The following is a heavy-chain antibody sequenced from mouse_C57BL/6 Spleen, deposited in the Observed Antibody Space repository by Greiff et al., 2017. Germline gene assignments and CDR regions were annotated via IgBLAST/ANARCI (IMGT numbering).Heavy chain of an antibody. CDR2: IDPSDSYT. CDR1: GYTFTSYW. J-gene: IGHJ4*01. D-gene: IGHD2-1*01. CDR3: AREGGDPNGNYIMDY. Sequence: VKLQQPGAELVRPGTSVKLSCKASGYTFTSYWMHWVKQRPGQGLEWIGVIDPSDSYTNYNQKFKGKATLTVDTSSSTAYMQLSSLTSEDSAVYYCAREGGDPNGNYIMDYWGQGTSVTVSS. V-gene: IGHV1-59*01.